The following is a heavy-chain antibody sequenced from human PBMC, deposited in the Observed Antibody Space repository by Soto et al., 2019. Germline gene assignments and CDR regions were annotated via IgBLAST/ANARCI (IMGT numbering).Heavy chain of an antibody. CDR1: GYTFTGYY. D-gene: IGHD3-3*01. CDR2: INPNSGGT. CDR3: ARDMLGDYDFWSGYYSFGWFDP. Sequence: ASVKVSCKASGYTFTGYYMHWVRQAPGQGLEWIGWINPNSGGTNYAQKFQGWVTMTRDTSISTAYMELSSLRSEDTAVYYCARDMLGDYDFWSGYYSFGWFDPWGQGTLVTVSS. J-gene: IGHJ5*02. V-gene: IGHV1-2*04.